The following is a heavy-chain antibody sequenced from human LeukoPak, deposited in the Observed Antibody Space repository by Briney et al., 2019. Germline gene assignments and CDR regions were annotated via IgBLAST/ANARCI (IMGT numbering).Heavy chain of an antibody. CDR2: IIPIFGTA. CDR1: GGTFSSYA. CDR3: AREMGIQLWSGGAFDI. V-gene: IGHV1-69*13. J-gene: IGHJ3*02. Sequence: SVKVSCKASGGTFSSYAISWVRQAPGQGLERMGGIIPIFGTANYAQKFQGRVTITADESTSTAYMELSSLRSEDTAVYYCAREMGIQLWSGGAFDIWGQGTMVTVSS. D-gene: IGHD5-18*01.